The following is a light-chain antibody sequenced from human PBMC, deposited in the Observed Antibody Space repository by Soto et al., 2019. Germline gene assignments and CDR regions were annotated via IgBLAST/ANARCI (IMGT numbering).Light chain of an antibody. Sequence: DIQMTQSPPTLSASVGDRVTITCRASQNINSWLAWYQQKPGRAPKLLIYDASSLASGVPARFSGSGSGTEFSLTISSLQPDDVATYHCQQYYSYSYTFGQGTRLDI. V-gene: IGKV1-5*01. J-gene: IGKJ5*01. CDR2: DAS. CDR3: QQYYSYSYT. CDR1: QNINSW.